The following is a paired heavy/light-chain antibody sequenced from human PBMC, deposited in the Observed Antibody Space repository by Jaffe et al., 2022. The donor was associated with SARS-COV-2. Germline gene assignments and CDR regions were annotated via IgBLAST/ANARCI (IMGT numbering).Light chain of an antibody. CDR1: QSILYSSNNKNY. J-gene: IGKJ4*01. CDR3: QQYYTTPPT. Sequence: DIVMTQSPDSLAVSLGERATINCKSSQSILYSSNNKNYLAWYQQKPGQPPKLLIYWASTRESGVPDRFSGSGSGTDFTLTISSLQAEDVAVYYCQQYYTTPPTFGGGTKVEIK. CDR2: WAS. V-gene: IGKV4-1*01.
Heavy chain of an antibody. J-gene: IGHJ6*02. Sequence: QVQLVQSGAEVKKPGSSVKVSCKASGGTFSDYSISWVRQAPGQGLEWMGRISPIVDIANKAQKFQGRVTITADKSTSTAYMELSGLRSEDTAVYFCARDLGFNGARATRGMDVWGQGTTVTVSS. V-gene: IGHV1-69*08. CDR3: ARDLGFNGARATRGMDV. CDR1: GGTFSDYS. CDR2: ISPIVDIA. D-gene: IGHD2-8*01.